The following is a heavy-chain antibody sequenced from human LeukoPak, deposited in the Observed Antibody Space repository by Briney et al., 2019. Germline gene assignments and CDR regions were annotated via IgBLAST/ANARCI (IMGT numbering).Heavy chain of an antibody. CDR3: ARERPGIAAAGPFDY. J-gene: IGHJ4*02. CDR1: GFTFSSYA. D-gene: IGHD6-13*01. CDR2: ISYDGSNK. V-gene: IGHV3-30-3*01. Sequence: PGRSLRLSCAASGFTFSSYAMHWVRQAPGKGLEWVAVISYDGSNKYYADSVKGRFTISSDNSKNTLYLQMNSLRAEDTAVYYCARERPGIAAAGPFDYWGQGTLVTVSS.